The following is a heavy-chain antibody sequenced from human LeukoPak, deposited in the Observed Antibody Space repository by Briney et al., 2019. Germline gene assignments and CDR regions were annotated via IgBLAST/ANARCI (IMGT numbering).Heavy chain of an antibody. J-gene: IGHJ4*02. CDR3: ARTYCSSTSCYRGYFDY. CDR2: IYYSGST. Sequence: SETLSLTCTVSGGSISSYYWSWIRQPPGKELEWIGYIYYSGSTNYNPSLKSRVTISVDTSKNQFSLKLSSVTAADTAVYYCARTYCSSTSCYRGYFDYWGQGTLVTVSS. CDR1: GGSISSYY. V-gene: IGHV4-59*08. D-gene: IGHD2-2*01.